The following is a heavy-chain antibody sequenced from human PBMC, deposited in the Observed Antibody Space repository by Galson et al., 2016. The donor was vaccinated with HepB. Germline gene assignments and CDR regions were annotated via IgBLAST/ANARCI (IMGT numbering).Heavy chain of an antibody. Sequence: SLRLSCAASGFTFSSQAMHWVRQAPGKGLEWVTVISDDGGLQFYADPVRGRFTISRDNSRNTLYLQMDRLRPDDTAVYYCARDIYSYVSVVTPDYWGQGTLVTVSS. J-gene: IGHJ4*02. V-gene: IGHV3-30-3*01. CDR2: ISDDGGLQ. CDR1: GFTFSSQA. CDR3: ARDIYSYVSVVTPDY. D-gene: IGHD4-23*01.